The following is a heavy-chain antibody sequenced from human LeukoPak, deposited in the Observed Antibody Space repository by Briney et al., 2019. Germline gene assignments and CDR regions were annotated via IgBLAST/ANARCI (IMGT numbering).Heavy chain of an antibody. CDR1: GFTFSSYS. Sequence: GGSLRLSCAASGFTFSSYSMNWVRQAPGKGLEWVSSISSSSSYIYYADSVKGRFTISRDNPKNSLYLQMNSLRAEDTAVYYCARDLVAGGFDYWGQGTLATVSS. CDR3: ARDLVAGGFDY. V-gene: IGHV3-21*01. CDR2: ISSSSSYI. J-gene: IGHJ4*02. D-gene: IGHD2-15*01.